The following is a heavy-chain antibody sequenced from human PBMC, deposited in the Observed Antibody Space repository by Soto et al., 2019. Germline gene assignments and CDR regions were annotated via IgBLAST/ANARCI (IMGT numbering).Heavy chain of an antibody. V-gene: IGHV4-39*01. CDR2: IFYSGST. CDR3: ARRYGWLYFDY. Sequence: SETLSLTCTVSGDSTSSSNYFWGWIRQPPGKGLEWIGTIFYSGSTYYNPSLKSRVTISVDTSKNQFSLKLTSVTAADTALYYCARRYGWLYFDYWGQGSLVNVS. J-gene: IGHJ4*02. CDR1: GDSTSSSNYF. D-gene: IGHD3-10*01.